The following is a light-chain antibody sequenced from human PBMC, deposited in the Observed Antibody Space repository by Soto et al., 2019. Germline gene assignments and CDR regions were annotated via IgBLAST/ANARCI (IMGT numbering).Light chain of an antibody. Sequence: QSVLTQPPSVSGAPGQRVTISCTGSSSNIGVGYHVHWYQQLPGTAPKLLIYGNNNRPSGVPDRFSGSRSGTSASLAITGLQAEDEADYYCQAYDSSLSASVFGGGTKVTVL. CDR3: QAYDSSLSASV. CDR2: GNN. V-gene: IGLV1-40*01. CDR1: SSNIGVGYH. J-gene: IGLJ3*02.